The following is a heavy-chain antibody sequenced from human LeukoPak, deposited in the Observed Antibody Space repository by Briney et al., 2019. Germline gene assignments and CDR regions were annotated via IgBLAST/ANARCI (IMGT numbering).Heavy chain of an antibody. CDR2: INHSGYT. V-gene: IGHV4-34*01. Sequence: PSETLSLTCAVSGVSFDDYYWSWVLQPPGKGLEWIGEINHSGYTNDSPSLKSRVTMSIDTSRKQFSLNLRSVTVADTAVYYCTRMTTGHDYWGQGTLVTVSS. CDR3: TRMTTGHDY. CDR1: GVSFDDYY. D-gene: IGHD4-17*01. J-gene: IGHJ4*02.